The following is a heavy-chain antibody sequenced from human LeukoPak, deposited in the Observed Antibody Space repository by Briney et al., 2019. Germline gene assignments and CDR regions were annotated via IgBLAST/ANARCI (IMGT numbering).Heavy chain of an antibody. J-gene: IGHJ4*02. CDR2: ISSSGSTI. CDR1: GVTFSDYY. CDR3: ARSYSSSSTFDY. V-gene: IGHV3-11*04. Sequence: RGSRRLSCAASGVTFSDYYMSWIRQAPGKGLEWVSYISSSGSTIYYADSVKGRFTISRDNAKNSLYLQMNSLRAEDTAVYYCARSYSSSSTFDYRGQGTLVTVSS. D-gene: IGHD6-6*01.